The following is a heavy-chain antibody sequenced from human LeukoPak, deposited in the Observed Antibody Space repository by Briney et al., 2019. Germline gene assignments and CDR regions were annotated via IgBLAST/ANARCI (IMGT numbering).Heavy chain of an antibody. CDR2: ISYDRSKT. Sequence: GGSLRLSCAASGFNFSTLHWVRQAPGKGLEWVGIISYDRSKTYYADPVKGRFTISRDNSKNTLYLQMNSLRAEDTAVYYCAKCVRWLPPDYWGQGTLVTVSS. CDR1: GFNFST. J-gene: IGHJ4*02. D-gene: IGHD5-12*01. CDR3: AKCVRWLPPDY. V-gene: IGHV3-30*04.